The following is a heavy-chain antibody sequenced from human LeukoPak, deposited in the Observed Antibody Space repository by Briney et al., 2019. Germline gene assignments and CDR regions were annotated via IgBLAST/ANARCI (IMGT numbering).Heavy chain of an antibody. CDR2: ISSSGSTI. CDR3: ARGRKGLERRPFDY. CDR1: GFTFSNYA. Sequence: GGSLRLSCAASGFTFSNYAIHWVRQAPGKGLEWVSYISSSGSTIYYADSVKGRFTISRDNAKNSLYLQMNSLRAEDTAVYYCARGRKGLERRPFDYWGQGTLVTVSS. D-gene: IGHD1-1*01. V-gene: IGHV3-48*03. J-gene: IGHJ4*02.